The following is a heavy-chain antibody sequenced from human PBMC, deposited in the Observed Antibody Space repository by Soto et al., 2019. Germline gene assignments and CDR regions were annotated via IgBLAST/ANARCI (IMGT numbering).Heavy chain of an antibody. D-gene: IGHD6-13*01. CDR1: GGSISSGGYY. CDR2: IYYSGST. V-gene: IGHV4-31*09. CDR3: AKTLAAAGTDLGY. J-gene: IGHJ4*02. Sequence: SETLSLTCTVSGGSISSGGYYWSWIRQHPGKGLEWIGYIYYSGSTYYNPSLKSRVTISVDKSKNQFSLKLSSVTAADTAVYYCAKTLAAAGTDLGYWGQGTLVTVSS.